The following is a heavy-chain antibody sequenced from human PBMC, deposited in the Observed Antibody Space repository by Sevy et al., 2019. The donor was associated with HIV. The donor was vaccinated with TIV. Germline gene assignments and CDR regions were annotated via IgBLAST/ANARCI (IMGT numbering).Heavy chain of an antibody. D-gene: IGHD6-13*01. CDR3: ARESRGYSSSWYGY. Sequence: GGSLRLSCAASGFTFSSYAMHWVRQAPGKGLEWVAVISYDGSNKYYADSVKGRFTISRDNSKNTLYLQMNSLRAEDTAVYYCARESRGYSSSWYGYWGQGTLVTVSS. J-gene: IGHJ4*02. CDR2: ISYDGSNK. V-gene: IGHV3-30*04. CDR1: GFTFSSYA.